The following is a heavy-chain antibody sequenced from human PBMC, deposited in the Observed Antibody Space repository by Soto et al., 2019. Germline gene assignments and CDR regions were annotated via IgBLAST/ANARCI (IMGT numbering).Heavy chain of an antibody. V-gene: IGHV4-34*01. CDR2: INHSGST. Sequence: SETLSLTCAVYGGSFSGYYWSWIRQPPGKGLEWIGEINHSGSTNYNPSLKSRVTISVDTSKNQFSLKLSSVTAADTAVYYCARPGSANQKGASDIWGQGTMVTVS. CDR3: ARPGSANQKGASDI. D-gene: IGHD3-10*01. CDR1: GGSFSGYY. J-gene: IGHJ3*02.